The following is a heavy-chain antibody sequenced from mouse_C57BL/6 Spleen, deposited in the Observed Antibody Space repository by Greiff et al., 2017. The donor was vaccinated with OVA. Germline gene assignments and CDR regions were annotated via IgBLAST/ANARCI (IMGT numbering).Heavy chain of an antibody. CDR3: ARRNYYGTHWYFDV. CDR2: IHPNSGST. V-gene: IGHV1-64*01. CDR1: GYTFTSYW. Sequence: QVQLQQPGAELVKPGASVKLSCKASGYTFTSYWMHWVKQRPGQGLEWIGMIHPNSGSTNYNEKFKSKATLTVDKSSSTAYMQLSSLTSEDSAVYYCARRNYYGTHWYFDVWGTGTTVTVSS. J-gene: IGHJ1*03. D-gene: IGHD1-1*01.